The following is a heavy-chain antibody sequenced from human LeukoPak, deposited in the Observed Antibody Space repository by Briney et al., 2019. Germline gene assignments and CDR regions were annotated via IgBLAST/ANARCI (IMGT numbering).Heavy chain of an antibody. CDR2: MYYSGST. CDR1: GGSISSNY. CDR3: AGAGQQLVYLDAFDI. J-gene: IGHJ3*02. V-gene: IGHV4-59*01. D-gene: IGHD6-13*01. Sequence: PSETLSLTCTVSGGSISSNYWSWIRQPPGKGLEWIGYMYYSGSTNYNPSLKSRVTISVDTSKNQFSLKLSSVTAADTAVYYCAGAGQQLVYLDAFDIWGQGTMVTVSS.